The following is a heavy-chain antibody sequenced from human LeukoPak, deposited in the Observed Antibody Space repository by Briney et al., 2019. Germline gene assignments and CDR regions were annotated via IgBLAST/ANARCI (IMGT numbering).Heavy chain of an antibody. V-gene: IGHV1-2*02. CDR2: INPNSGAT. D-gene: IGHD3-3*01. CDR3: ARGVLRGCGSFDY. J-gene: IGHJ4*03. Sequence: GASVKVSCKASGYTFIAYYIHWMRQAPGQGLEWMGWINPNSGATNYAQKFQGRITMTRDTSINTAYMELYSLNSDDTAVYFCARGVLRGCGSFDYWGQGSLVTVSS. CDR1: GYTFIAYY.